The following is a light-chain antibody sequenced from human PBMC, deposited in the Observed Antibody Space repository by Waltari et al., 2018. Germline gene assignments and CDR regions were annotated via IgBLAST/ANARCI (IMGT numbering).Light chain of an antibody. J-gene: IGLJ3*02. CDR1: NIGSNS. CDR3: QLWDYTTDHWV. Sequence: SFVLTQTPPVSVAPGNTARITVGGDNIGSNSVHWNQQKPGQAPALVVHDDRDRSPGVPERISGSNSGNTATLTISSVDVGDEADYYCQLWDYTTDHWVFGGGTKLTVL. CDR2: DDR. V-gene: IGLV3-21*03.